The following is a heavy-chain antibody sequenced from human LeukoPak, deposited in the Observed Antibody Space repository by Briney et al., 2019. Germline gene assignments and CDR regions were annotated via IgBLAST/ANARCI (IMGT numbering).Heavy chain of an antibody. CDR2: IYPGDSDT. J-gene: IGHJ5*02. V-gene: IGHV5-51*01. CDR1: GYSFTSYW. D-gene: IGHD3-10*01. Sequence: GESLKISCKGSGYSFTSYWIGWVRQMPGKGLEWMGIIYPGDSDTRYSPSFQGQVTISADKSISTAYLQWSSLKASDTAMYYCARLYPNGLLWFGESYNWFDPWGQGTLVTVSS. CDR3: ARLYPNGLLWFGESYNWFDP.